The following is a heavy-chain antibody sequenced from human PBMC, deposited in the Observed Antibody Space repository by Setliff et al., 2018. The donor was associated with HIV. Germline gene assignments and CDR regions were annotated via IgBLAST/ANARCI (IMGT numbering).Heavy chain of an antibody. V-gene: IGHV4-59*05. CDR2: FYYSGST. CDR3: AGSIVVVTAAPLT. CDR1: GGSFSVYY. Sequence: SETLSLTCAVSGGSFSVYYWSWIRQPPGKGLEWIGSFYYSGSTYYNPSLKSRVTISVDTSKNQFSLKLSSVTAADTAVYYCAGSIVVVTAAPLTWGQGTLVTVSS. D-gene: IGHD2-21*02. J-gene: IGHJ5*02.